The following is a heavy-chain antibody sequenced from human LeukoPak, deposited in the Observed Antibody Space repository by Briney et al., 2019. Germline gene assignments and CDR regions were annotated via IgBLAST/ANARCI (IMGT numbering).Heavy chain of an antibody. Sequence: PSETLSLTCTVSGGSISSSSYYWGWIRQPPGKGLEWIGSIYYSGSTYYNPSLKSRVTISVDTSKNQFSLKLSSVTAADTAVYYCARLSSDYGDYVYWFDPWGQGTLVTVSS. CDR3: ARLSSDYGDYVYWFDP. J-gene: IGHJ5*02. D-gene: IGHD4-17*01. V-gene: IGHV4-39*01. CDR1: GGSISSSSYY. CDR2: IYYSGST.